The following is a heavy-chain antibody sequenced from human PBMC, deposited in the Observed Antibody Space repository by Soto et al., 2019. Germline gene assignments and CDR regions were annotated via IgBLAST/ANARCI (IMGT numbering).Heavy chain of an antibody. D-gene: IGHD5-12*01. CDR2: ISGSGGST. Sequence: GGSLRLSCAASGFTFSSYAMSWVRQAPGKGLEWVSAISGSGGSTYYADSVKGRFTISRDNSKNTLYLQMNSLRVEDTAVYYCAKGTPDIVATIFAFDIWGQGXMVTV. V-gene: IGHV3-23*01. J-gene: IGHJ3*02. CDR1: GFTFSSYA. CDR3: AKGTPDIVATIFAFDI.